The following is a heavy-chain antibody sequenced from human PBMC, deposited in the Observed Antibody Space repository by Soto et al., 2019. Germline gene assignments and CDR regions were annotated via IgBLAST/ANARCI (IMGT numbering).Heavy chain of an antibody. Sequence: SGSLRLSCAASGFTFNNNAMAWVRQAPGKGLEWVSSISPGGSIKFYADSVKGRSTISRDNSKNMVSLQMSSLRAEDTAIYYCAKRRDGYSFHYWGEGALVTV. V-gene: IGHV3-23*01. CDR2: ISPGGSIK. D-gene: IGHD4-4*01. J-gene: IGHJ4*02. CDR3: AKRRDGYSFHY. CDR1: GFTFNNNA.